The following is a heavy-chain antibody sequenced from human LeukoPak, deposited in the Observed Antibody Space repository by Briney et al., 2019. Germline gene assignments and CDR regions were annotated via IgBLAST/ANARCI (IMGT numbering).Heavy chain of an antibody. CDR1: GDSVSNYY. V-gene: IGHV4-59*02. CDR3: ARDPSRRCNDGTCYPIFDS. J-gene: IGHJ4*02. CDR2: MDKSGST. D-gene: IGHD2-15*01. Sequence: SETLSLTCTVSGDSVSNYYWSWIRLPPGKGLEWTGYMDKSGSTNYYPSLKSRVIISVDTSKNHLSLNLISVTAADTAVYYCARDPSRRCNDGTCYPIFDSWGQGTLVTVSS.